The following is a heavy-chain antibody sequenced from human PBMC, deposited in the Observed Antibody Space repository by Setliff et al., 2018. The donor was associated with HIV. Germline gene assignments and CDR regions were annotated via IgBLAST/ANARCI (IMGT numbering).Heavy chain of an antibody. CDR3: AKDRGVGATGSVFDI. Sequence: SVKVSCKTSGYTFTSYYMHWIRQAPGQGLEWMGMIDPMMGITTNAQKLQGRVTMTRDTSASTVYMNLRSLKSEDTAMYYCAKDRGVGATGSVFDIWGQGTMVTVSS. D-gene: IGHD1-26*01. CDR1: GYTFTSYY. V-gene: IGHV1-46*01. CDR2: IDPMMGIT. J-gene: IGHJ3*02.